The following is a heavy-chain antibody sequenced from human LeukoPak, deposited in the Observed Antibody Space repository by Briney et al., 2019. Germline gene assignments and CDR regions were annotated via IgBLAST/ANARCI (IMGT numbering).Heavy chain of an antibody. Sequence: SETLSLTCTVSGGSISSYYWSWIRQPPGKGLEWIGYIYYSGSTNYNPSLKSRVTISVDTSKNQFSLKLSSVTAADTAVYYCARGGSYFRDAFDIWGQGTVVTVSS. CDR2: IYYSGST. V-gene: IGHV4-59*08. J-gene: IGHJ3*02. CDR1: GGSISSYY. D-gene: IGHD1-26*01. CDR3: ARGGSYFRDAFDI.